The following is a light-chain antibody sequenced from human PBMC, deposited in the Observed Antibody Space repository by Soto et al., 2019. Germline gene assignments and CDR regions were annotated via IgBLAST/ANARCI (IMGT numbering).Light chain of an antibody. CDR2: SAS. Sequence: DIQMTQSPSTRSSSLGDRVTITCRASQSISRWLAWYQQKPGKAPKLLVYSASNLQSGVPSRFSGSVSGTNCTITISDLQKEDGTTYYCQKSDSTTWTFGQGTKVDIK. V-gene: IGKV1-39*01. CDR3: QKSDSTTWT. CDR1: QSISRW. J-gene: IGKJ1*01.